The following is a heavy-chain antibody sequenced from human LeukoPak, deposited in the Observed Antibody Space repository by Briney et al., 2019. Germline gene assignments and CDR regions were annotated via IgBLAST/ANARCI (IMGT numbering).Heavy chain of an antibody. CDR1: GYTLTTYG. CDR3: ARGGAAVSFWYFDL. D-gene: IGHD6-13*01. CDR2: ISGYNGNT. Sequence: ASVKVSCKASGYTLTTYGISWVRQAPGQGLEWMGWISGYNGNTNYAQKFQGRVTMTTDTSTSTAYMELRSLRSDDTAVYYCARGGAAVSFWYFDLWGRGTLVTVSS. V-gene: IGHV1-18*01. J-gene: IGHJ2*01.